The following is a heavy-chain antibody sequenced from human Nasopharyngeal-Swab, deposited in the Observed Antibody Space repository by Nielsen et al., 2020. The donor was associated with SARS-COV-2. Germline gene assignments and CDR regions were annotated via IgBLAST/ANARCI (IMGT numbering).Heavy chain of an antibody. V-gene: IGHV3-49*03. CDR3: TRGNHRVTIFGVVTTGDYGMDV. CDR2: IRSKAYGGTT. Sequence: GGSLRLSCTASGFTFGDYAMSWFRQAPGKGLEGVGFIRSKAYGGTTEYAASVKGRFTISRDDSKSIAYLQMNSLKTEDTAVYYCTRGNHRVTIFGVVTTGDYGMDVWGQGTTVTVSS. D-gene: IGHD3-3*01. J-gene: IGHJ6*02. CDR1: GFTFGDYA.